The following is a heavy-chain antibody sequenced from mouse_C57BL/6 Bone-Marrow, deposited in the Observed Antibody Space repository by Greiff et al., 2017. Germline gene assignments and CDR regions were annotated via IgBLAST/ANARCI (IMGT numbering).Heavy chain of an antibody. CDR1: GYTFTSYW. D-gene: IGHD1-1*01. CDR2: INPSNGGT. Sequence: QVQLQQPGTELVKPGASVKLSCKASGYTFTSYWMPWVKQRPGQGLEWIGNINPSNGGTNYNEKFKSKATLTVDKSSSTAYLQLSSLTSEHSAVYYCSREGSSYVGCFDVWGTGTTVTVSS. J-gene: IGHJ1*03. CDR3: SREGSSYVGCFDV. V-gene: IGHV1-53*01.